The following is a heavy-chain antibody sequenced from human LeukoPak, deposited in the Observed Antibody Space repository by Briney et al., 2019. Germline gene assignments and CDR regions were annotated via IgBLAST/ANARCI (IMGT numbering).Heavy chain of an antibody. V-gene: IGHV1-69*05. Sequence: SVKVSCKASGGTFSSCAISWVRQAPGQGLEWMGGIIPIFGTTNYAQKFQGRVTITTDESTSTGYMELSSLRSEDTAVYYCAREGPETQNWGSDAFDIWGQGTMVTVSS. CDR2: IIPIFGTT. D-gene: IGHD7-27*01. CDR1: GGTFSSCA. CDR3: AREGPETQNWGSDAFDI. J-gene: IGHJ3*02.